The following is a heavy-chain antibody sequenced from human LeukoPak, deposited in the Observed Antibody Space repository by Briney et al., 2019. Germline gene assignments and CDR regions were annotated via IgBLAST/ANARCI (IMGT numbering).Heavy chain of an antibody. Sequence: GGSLRLSCAASGFTFSAYWMHWVRQSPGKGLVWVARSNSDGSTTDYADSVKGRFTISRDIAKSTLYLQMDSLRAEDTAVYYCARVTSHYYGSYWGQGTLVTVSS. CDR1: GFTFSAYW. D-gene: IGHD3-10*01. CDR2: SNSDGSTT. CDR3: ARVTSHYYGSY. J-gene: IGHJ4*02. V-gene: IGHV3-74*01.